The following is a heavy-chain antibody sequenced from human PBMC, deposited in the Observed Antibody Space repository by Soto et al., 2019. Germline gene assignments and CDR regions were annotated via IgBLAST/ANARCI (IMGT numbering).Heavy chain of an antibody. J-gene: IGHJ6*02. D-gene: IGHD2-2*01. CDR1: GGSISSSNW. Sequence: QVQLQESGPGLVKPSGTLSLTCAVSGGSISSSNWWSWVRQPPGKGLEWIGEIYHSGSTNYNPSLKSRVPILVDKSKNQLYLKLSSVTAADTAVYYCARVVGGYYYGMDVWGQGTTVTVSS. V-gene: IGHV4-4*02. CDR3: ARVVGGYYYGMDV. CDR2: IYHSGST.